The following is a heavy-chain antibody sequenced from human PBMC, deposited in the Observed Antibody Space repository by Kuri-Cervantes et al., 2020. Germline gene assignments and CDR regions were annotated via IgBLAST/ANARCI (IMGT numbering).Heavy chain of an antibody. Sequence: SETLSLTCTVSGGSISSYYWSWIRQPPGKGLEWIGYIYYSRSTNYNPSLKSRVTISVDTSKNQFSLKLSSVTAADTAVYYCARGDSSSWYYYYYYMDVWGKGTTVTVSS. CDR2: IYYSRST. D-gene: IGHD6-13*01. CDR1: GGSISSYY. CDR3: ARGDSSSWYYYYYYMDV. J-gene: IGHJ6*03. V-gene: IGHV4-59*01.